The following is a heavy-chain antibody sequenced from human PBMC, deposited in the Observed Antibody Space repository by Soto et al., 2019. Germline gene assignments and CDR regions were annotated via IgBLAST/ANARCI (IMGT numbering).Heavy chain of an antibody. CDR2: IYYSGSP. D-gene: IGHD2-15*01. V-gene: IGHV4-59*01. CDR3: ARDLGGYCSGGSCYPDYYYYYYGMDV. CDR1: GGSISSYY. J-gene: IGHJ6*02. Sequence: PSETLSLTCTVSGGSISSYYWSWLRQPPGKGLEWIGYIYYSGSPNYNPSLKSRVTISVDTSKNQFSLKLSSVTAADTAVYYCARDLGGYCSGGSCYPDYYYYYYGMDVWGQGTTVTVSS.